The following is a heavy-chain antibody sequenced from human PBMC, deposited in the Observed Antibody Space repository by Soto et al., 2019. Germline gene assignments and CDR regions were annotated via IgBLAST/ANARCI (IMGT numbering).Heavy chain of an antibody. V-gene: IGHV3-11*05. Sequence: QVQLVESGGGLVRPGGSLRLSCAPSGFTFSAYYMTWIRQAPGKGLEWVSSISSSSTYTHYADSVKGRFTISRDNARNSLYLQMNSPRAEDTAFYYCARENYGSFDYWGQGTLVTVSS. CDR3: ARENYGSFDY. J-gene: IGHJ4*02. CDR1: GFTFSAYY. D-gene: IGHD3-10*01. CDR2: ISSSSTYT.